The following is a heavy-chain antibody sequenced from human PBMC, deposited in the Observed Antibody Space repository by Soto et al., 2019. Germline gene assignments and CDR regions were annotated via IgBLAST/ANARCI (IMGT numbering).Heavy chain of an antibody. CDR1: GFTFSSYA. Sequence: EVQLLESGGGLVQPGGSLRLSCAASGFTFSSYAMSWVRQAPGKGLEWVSAISGSGGSTYYADSVKGRFTISRDNSKNTLYQQMNSLRAEDTAVYYCAKDHKTPGAVAGRWFDPWGQGTLVTVSS. V-gene: IGHV3-23*01. J-gene: IGHJ5*02. D-gene: IGHD6-19*01. CDR2: ISGSGGST. CDR3: AKDHKTPGAVAGRWFDP.